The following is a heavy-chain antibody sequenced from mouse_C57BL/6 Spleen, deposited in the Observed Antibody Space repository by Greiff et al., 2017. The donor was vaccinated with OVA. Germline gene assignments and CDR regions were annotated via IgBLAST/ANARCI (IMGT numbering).Heavy chain of an antibody. CDR3: ARRNYYGNYWYFDV. V-gene: IGHV5-17*01. J-gene: IGHJ1*03. Sequence: EVKLVESGGGLVKPGGSLKLSCAASGFTFSDYGMHWVRQAPEKGLEWVAYISSGSSTIYYADTVKGRFTISSDNAKNTLFLQMTSLRSEDTAMYYCARRNYYGNYWYFDVWGTGTTVTVSS. CDR2: ISSGSSTI. D-gene: IGHD1-1*01. CDR1: GFTFSDYG.